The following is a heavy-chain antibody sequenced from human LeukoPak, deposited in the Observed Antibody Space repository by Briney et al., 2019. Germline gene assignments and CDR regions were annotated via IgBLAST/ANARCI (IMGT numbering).Heavy chain of an antibody. Sequence: GGSLRLSCAASGFTFSSYAMSWVRQAPGKGLEWVSAISGSGGSTYYADSVKGRFTISRDNSKNTLYLQMNSLRAEDTAVYYCASDYSNPYYYYYMDVWGKGTTVTVSS. V-gene: IGHV3-23*01. CDR3: ASDYSNPYYYYYMDV. D-gene: IGHD4-11*01. CDR2: ISGSGGST. J-gene: IGHJ6*03. CDR1: GFTFSSYA.